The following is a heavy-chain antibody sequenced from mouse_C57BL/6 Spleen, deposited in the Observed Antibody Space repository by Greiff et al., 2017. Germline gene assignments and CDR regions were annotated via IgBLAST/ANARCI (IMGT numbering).Heavy chain of an antibody. CDR3: ARGILYDGYWYFDV. D-gene: IGHD2-3*01. V-gene: IGHV1-80*01. Sequence: QVQLQQSGAELVKPGASVKISCKASGYAFSSYWMNWVKQRPGKGLEWIGQIYPGDGDTNYNGKFKGKATLTADKSSSTAYMQLSSLTSEDSAVYFCARGILYDGYWYFDVWGTGTTVTVSS. CDR1: GYAFSSYW. CDR2: IYPGDGDT. J-gene: IGHJ1*03.